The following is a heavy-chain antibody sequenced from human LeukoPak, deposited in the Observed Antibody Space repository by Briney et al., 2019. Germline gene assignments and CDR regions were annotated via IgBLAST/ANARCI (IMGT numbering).Heavy chain of an antibody. Sequence: ASVKVSCKASGYNFTTSGITWVRQAPGQGLEWMGWISPYNGNRHYAQNVQGRFTMTTDTSTSTASMELRSQRSDDTAFYYCARDDHYDTSGRNWGQGTLVTVSS. J-gene: IGHJ4*02. V-gene: IGHV1-18*01. CDR3: ARDDHYDTSGRN. CDR1: GYNFTTSG. D-gene: IGHD3-22*01. CDR2: ISPYNGNR.